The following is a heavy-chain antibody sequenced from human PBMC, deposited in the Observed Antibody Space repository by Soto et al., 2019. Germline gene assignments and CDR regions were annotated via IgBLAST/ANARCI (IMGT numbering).Heavy chain of an antibody. J-gene: IGHJ4*02. CDR1: GFTFSNYP. V-gene: IGHV3-23*01. CDR2: MSGSGAST. D-gene: IGHD6-19*01. CDR3: AKVGSGWYYFDY. Sequence: EVQVLASGGGLVQPGGSLRLSCAASGFTFSNYPMSWVRQAPGKGLEWVSGMSGSGASTYYADSVKGRFTISRDNSKNTLYLQMNSLRGEDTAIYYCAKVGSGWYYFDYGGQGTLVTVGS.